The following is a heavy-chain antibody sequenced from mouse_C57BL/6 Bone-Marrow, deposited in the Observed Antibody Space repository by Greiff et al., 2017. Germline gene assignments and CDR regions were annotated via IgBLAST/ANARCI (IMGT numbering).Heavy chain of an antibody. V-gene: IGHV14-2*01. D-gene: IGHD2-2*01. CDR1: GFNIKDYY. CDR2: IDPEDGET. J-gene: IGHJ4*01. CDR3: ARGLPRRLYYAMDY. Sequence: VHVQQSGAELVKPGASVKLSCTASGFNIKDYYMHWVKQRTEQGLEWIGRIDPEDGETKYAATFQGKATIAADTSSNTAYLQLSSLTSEDTAVYYCARGLPRRLYYAMDYWGQGTSVTVSS.